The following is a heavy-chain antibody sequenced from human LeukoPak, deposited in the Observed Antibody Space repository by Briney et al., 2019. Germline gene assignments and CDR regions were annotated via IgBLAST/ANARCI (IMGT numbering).Heavy chain of an antibody. CDR2: IIPIFGTA. D-gene: IGHD1-1*01. J-gene: IGHJ5*02. CDR3: VRDNWNEFDP. V-gene: IGHV1-69*05. CDR1: GGTFSSYA. Sequence: SVKVSCKASGGTFSSYAISWVRQAPGQGLEWMGGIIPIFGTANYAQKFQARVTMTKDTSTSTVFLEMWSLRADDTAVYYCVRDNWNEFDPWGQGTLVTVSS.